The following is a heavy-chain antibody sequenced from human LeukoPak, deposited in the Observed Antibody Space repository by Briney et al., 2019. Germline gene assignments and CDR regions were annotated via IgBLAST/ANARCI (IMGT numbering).Heavy chain of an antibody. CDR1: GFTFSSYM. J-gene: IGHJ4*02. CDR2: ISSSSGTM. D-gene: IGHD3-10*01. CDR3: AGGQWFGDLLFG. V-gene: IGHV3-48*01. Sequence: PGGSLRLSCAASGFTFSSYMINGVRQAPGKGLEGVSYISSSSGTMYYTASVKGRFTISRDNAKTSLYLQMNSLRAEDTAVYYCAGGQWFGDLLFGWGQGTLVTVSS.